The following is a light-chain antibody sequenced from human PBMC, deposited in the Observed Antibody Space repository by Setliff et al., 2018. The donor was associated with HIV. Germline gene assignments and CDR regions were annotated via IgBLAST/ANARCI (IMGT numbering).Light chain of an antibody. CDR1: SGDVGRYNL. Sequence: QSVLTQPASVSGSPGQSITISCTGTSGDVGRYNLVSWYQQQPGKPPKLMIYQASKRPSGVSNRFSGSTSGNTSSLTISGLQSEDEADYYCCSNTGSNTYVFGTGTNVTVL. V-gene: IGLV2-23*01. J-gene: IGLJ1*01. CDR3: CSNTGSNTYV. CDR2: QAS.